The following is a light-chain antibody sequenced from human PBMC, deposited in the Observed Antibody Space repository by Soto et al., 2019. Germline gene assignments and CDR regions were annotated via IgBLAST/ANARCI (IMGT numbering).Light chain of an antibody. V-gene: IGLV2-14*03. CDR3: CSYTTSATYV. CDR1: SSDVGSYNR. Sequence: QSALTQPASVSGSPGQSITISCTGTSSDVGSYNRVSWYQQHPGKAPKLMIYEVSYRPSGVSNRFSGSKSGNPASLTISGLQADDETDYYCCSYTTSATYVVGTGTKLTVL. J-gene: IGLJ1*01. CDR2: EVS.